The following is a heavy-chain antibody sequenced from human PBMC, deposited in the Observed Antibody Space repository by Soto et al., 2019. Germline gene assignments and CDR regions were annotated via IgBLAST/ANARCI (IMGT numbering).Heavy chain of an antibody. CDR3: AGGFLEWTNYYYYYMDV. V-gene: IGHV1-69*02. CDR1: GGTFSSYT. Sequence: VKVSCKASGGTFSSYTISWVRQAPGQGLEWMGRIIPILGIANYAQKFQGRVTITADKSTSTAYMELSSLRSEDTAVYYCAGGFLEWTNYYYYYMDVWGKGTTVTVSS. CDR2: IIPILGIA. J-gene: IGHJ6*03. D-gene: IGHD3-3*01.